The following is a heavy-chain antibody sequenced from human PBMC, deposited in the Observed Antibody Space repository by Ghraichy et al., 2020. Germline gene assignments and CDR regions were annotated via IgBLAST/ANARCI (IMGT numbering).Heavy chain of an antibody. CDR1: GFTFSNYA. J-gene: IGHJ4*02. V-gene: IGHV3-23*01. D-gene: IGHD3-3*01. CDR2: NSGTGGST. Sequence: LSLTCAASGFTFSNYAMSWVRQAPGKGLEWVSYNSGTGGSTNYADSVKGRFTISRDNSKNTLYLQMNSLRAEDTAIYYCAKGYDFWSGGIDYWGQGTLVTVSS. CDR3: AKGYDFWSGGIDY.